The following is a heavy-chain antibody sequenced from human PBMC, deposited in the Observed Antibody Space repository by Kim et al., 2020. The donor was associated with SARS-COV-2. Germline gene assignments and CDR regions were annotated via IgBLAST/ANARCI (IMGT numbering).Heavy chain of an antibody. CDR2: INTNTGNP. Sequence: ASVKVSCKASGYTFTSYVMNWVRQAPGQGLEWMGWINTNTGNPTYAQGFTGRFVFSLDTSVSTAYLQISSLKAEDTVVYYCARDRRITIFGGGRNWFDPWGQGTLVTVSS. J-gene: IGHJ5*02. V-gene: IGHV7-4-1*02. D-gene: IGHD3-3*01. CDR1: GYTFTSYV. CDR3: ARDRRITIFGGGRNWFDP.